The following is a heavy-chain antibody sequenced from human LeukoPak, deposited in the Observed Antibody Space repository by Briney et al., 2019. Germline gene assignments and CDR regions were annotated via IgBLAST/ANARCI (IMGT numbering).Heavy chain of an antibody. V-gene: IGHV5-51*01. CDR1: GYSFTSYW. Sequence: GESLQISCKGSGYSFTSYWIGWVRQMPGKGLEWMGIIYPGDSDTRYSPSFQGQVTISADKSINTAYLQWSSLKASDTAMYYCARFHLYYDFWSGYSDQGWFDPWGQGTLVTVSS. J-gene: IGHJ5*02. CDR2: IYPGDSDT. D-gene: IGHD3-3*01. CDR3: ARFHLYYDFWSGYSDQGWFDP.